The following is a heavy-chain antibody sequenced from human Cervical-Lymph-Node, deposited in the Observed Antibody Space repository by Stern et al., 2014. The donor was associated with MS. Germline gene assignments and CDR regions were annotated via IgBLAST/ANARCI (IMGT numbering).Heavy chain of an antibody. Sequence: EVQLVESGGGLVQPGGSLRLSCAASGLTFSSYALSWVRQAPGKGLEWVSTVTVSGVTTYSADSVKGRFSISRDNSKNILYLHMSSLRAEDTAVYFCATNPVNSFGFVYRYFDYWGQGTLVTVSS. CDR2: VTVSGVTT. CDR1: GLTFSSYA. V-gene: IGHV3-23*04. J-gene: IGHJ4*02. CDR3: ATNPVNSFGFVYRYFDY. D-gene: IGHD5-18*01.